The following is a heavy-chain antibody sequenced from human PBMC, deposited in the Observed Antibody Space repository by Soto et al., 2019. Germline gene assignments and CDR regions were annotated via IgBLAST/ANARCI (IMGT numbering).Heavy chain of an antibody. J-gene: IGHJ3*02. V-gene: IGHV3-20*01. CDR3: AREVESYDAFDI. CDR1: GFTFDDYG. D-gene: IGHD1-26*01. CDR2: INWNGGST. Sequence: GSLRLSCAASGFTFDDYGMSWVRQAPGKGLEWVSGINWNGGSTGYADSVKGRFTISRDNAKNSLYLQMNSLRAEDTALYHCAREVESYDAFDIWGQGTMVTVSS.